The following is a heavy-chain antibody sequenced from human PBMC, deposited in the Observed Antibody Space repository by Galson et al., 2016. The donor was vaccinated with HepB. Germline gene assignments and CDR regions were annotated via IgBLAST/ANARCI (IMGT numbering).Heavy chain of an antibody. J-gene: IGHJ4*02. CDR1: GFIFSSSW. Sequence: SLRLSCAASGFIFSSSWMNWVRQAPGKGLEWVANIKQDGSEKYSVDSVKGRFTISRDNAKNSLYLQMISLRAEDTAVYFCARGWQGDYWGQGTLVTVSS. CDR3: ARGWQGDY. D-gene: IGHD2-15*01. CDR2: IKQDGSEK. V-gene: IGHV3-7*03.